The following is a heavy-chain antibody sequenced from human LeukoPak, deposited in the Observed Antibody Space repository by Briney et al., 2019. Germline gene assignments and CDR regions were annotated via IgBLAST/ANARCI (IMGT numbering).Heavy chain of an antibody. J-gene: IGHJ4*02. D-gene: IGHD3-22*01. Sequence: GGSLRLSCAASGFSFSSHAMHWVRQAPGKGLEWLAGVWFDGSSTSYGDSVRCRFNISRDDSKNTVFLQMNSLRAEDTAVYYCAKDGDSYDSSGAFDYWGQGPLVTVSS. CDR2: VWFDGSST. CDR3: AKDGDSYDSSGAFDY. V-gene: IGHV3-33*03. CDR1: GFSFSSHA.